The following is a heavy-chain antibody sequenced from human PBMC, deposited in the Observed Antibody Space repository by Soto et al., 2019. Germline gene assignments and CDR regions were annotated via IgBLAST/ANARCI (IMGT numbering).Heavy chain of an antibody. CDR2: IYHSGST. V-gene: IGHV4-39*01. J-gene: IGHJ4*02. CDR1: GDSISSRNYY. D-gene: IGHD1-7*01. Sequence: QMQLQESGPGLIKPSETLSLTCTVSGDSISSRNYYWGWIRQPPGKELEWIGDIYHSGSTYYNPSLKSRVAMSVDTSTNRFSPRVSSVTAADTAVFYCGRRPRGGYSWNSYYFDSWGPGTLVTVSS. CDR3: GRRPRGGYSWNSYYFDS.